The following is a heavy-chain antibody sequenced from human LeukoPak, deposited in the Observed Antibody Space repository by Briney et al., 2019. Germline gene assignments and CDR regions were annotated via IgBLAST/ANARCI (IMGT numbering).Heavy chain of an antibody. V-gene: IGHV4-39*07. D-gene: IGHD6-13*01. Sequence: SETLSLTCTVSGGSINTSSYYWGWIRQPPGKGLEWIGSIYYTGRSHYNPTVESRVGISIDTPKNQFSLRVSSVTAADTAVYYCAREGIAATGTSFDYWGQGTLVTVSS. J-gene: IGHJ4*02. CDR1: GGSINTSSYY. CDR3: AREGIAATGTSFDY. CDR2: IYYTGRS.